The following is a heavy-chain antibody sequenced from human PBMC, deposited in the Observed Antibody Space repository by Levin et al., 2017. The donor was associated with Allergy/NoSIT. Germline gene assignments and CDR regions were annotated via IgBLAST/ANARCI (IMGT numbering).Heavy chain of an antibody. J-gene: IGHJ3*01. Sequence: GESLKISCAASGFTFSSFAMNWVRQAPGQGLEWVSAVSPSGDFALYGDSVKGRFTISRDNSKNTLYLQMNSLRADDTAIYYCVKKYDPGAETHAFDFWGQGTMVTVSS. CDR1: GFTFSSFA. CDR2: VSPSGDFA. V-gene: IGHV3-23*01. D-gene: IGHD2/OR15-2a*01. CDR3: VKKYDPGAETHAFDF.